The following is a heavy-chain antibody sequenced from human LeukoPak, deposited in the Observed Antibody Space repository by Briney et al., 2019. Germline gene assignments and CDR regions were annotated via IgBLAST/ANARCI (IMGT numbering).Heavy chain of an antibody. Sequence: ASVKVSCKASGYTFTDYYMHWVRQAPGQGLEWMGWINPNSGGTNYAQKFQGRATMTRDTSISTAYMELSRLRSDDTAVYYCARSSSSSPGYWGQGTLVTVSS. V-gene: IGHV1-2*02. CDR2: INPNSGGT. D-gene: IGHD6-13*01. CDR1: GYTFTDYY. CDR3: ARSSSSSPGY. J-gene: IGHJ4*02.